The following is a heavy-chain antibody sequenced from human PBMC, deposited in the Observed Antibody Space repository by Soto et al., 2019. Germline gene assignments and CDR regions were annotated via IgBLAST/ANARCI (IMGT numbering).Heavy chain of an antibody. CDR3: ARDYSSYGPFDY. V-gene: IGHV3-23*01. CDR2: ISASGGGT. D-gene: IGHD5-18*01. Sequence: GGSLILSCPASGFTFSSYAMSWVRQAPGKGLEWVSLISASGGGTYYADSVKGRFTISRDNSKNTLYLQMNSLRAEDTAVYYCARDYSSYGPFDYWGQGTLVTVSS. CDR1: GFTFSSYA. J-gene: IGHJ4*02.